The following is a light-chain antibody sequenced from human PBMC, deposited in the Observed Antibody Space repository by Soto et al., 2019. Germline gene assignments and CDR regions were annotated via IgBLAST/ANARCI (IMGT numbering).Light chain of an antibody. CDR2: GAS. Sequence: EIVMTQSPATLYVSAGERATLSCRASQSVSSNLAWYQQKPGQAPRLLVYGASTRATGIPARFSGIGSGTEFTLTISSLQPEDFAVYYGQQYNNWLIWTFCQGTKVDIK. J-gene: IGKJ1*01. CDR3: QQYNNWLIWT. V-gene: IGKV3-15*01. CDR1: QSVSSN.